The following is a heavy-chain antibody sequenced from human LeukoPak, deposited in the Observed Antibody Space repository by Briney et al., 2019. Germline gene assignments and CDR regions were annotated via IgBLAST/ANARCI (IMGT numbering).Heavy chain of an antibody. CDR2: IIPIFGTA. Sequence: ASVKVSCKASGGTFSSYAISWVRQAPGQGLEWMGGIIPIFGTANYAQKFQGRVTITTDESTSTAYMELSSLRSEDTAVYYCASKRGVGATWVYWGLGTLVTVSS. J-gene: IGHJ4*02. V-gene: IGHV1-69*05. CDR1: GGTFSSYA. CDR3: ASKRGVGATWVY. D-gene: IGHD1-26*01.